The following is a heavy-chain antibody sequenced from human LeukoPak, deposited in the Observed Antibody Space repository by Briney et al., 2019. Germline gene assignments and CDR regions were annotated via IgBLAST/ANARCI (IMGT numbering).Heavy chain of an antibody. D-gene: IGHD3-22*01. Sequence: PGGSLRLSCAASGFTFSSYSMNWVRQAPGKGLEWVSSISSSSSYIYYADSVKGRFTISRDNAKNSLYLQMNSLRAEDTAVYYCASWYYYDSSGNRRDAFDIWGQGTMVTVSS. J-gene: IGHJ3*02. CDR3: ASWYYYDSSGNRRDAFDI. CDR1: GFTFSSYS. CDR2: ISSSSSYI. V-gene: IGHV3-21*01.